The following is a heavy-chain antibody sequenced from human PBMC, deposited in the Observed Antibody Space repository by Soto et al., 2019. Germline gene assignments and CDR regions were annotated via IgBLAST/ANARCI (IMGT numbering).Heavy chain of an antibody. CDR2: ISANGASI. CDR3: AKDRYYDTPGWFDP. CDR1: GSTFRDHA. Sequence: GRSLRPSCVGPGSTFRDHAMRWVRHAPGRGLEWVSAISANGASIQHADSVKGRFSVSRDNAKNTVYLQMDNLRTEDSAVYYCAKDRYYDTPGWFDPWGQGSQVTVSS. D-gene: IGHD3-22*01. V-gene: IGHV3-23*01. J-gene: IGHJ5*02.